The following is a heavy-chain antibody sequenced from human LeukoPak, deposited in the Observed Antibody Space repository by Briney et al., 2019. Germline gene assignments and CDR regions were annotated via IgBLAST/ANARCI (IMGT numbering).Heavy chain of an antibody. CDR2: IYYTGST. D-gene: IGHD3-3*01. V-gene: IGHV4-39*01. Sequence: PSETLSLTCSVSGGSISSNNYYWGWIRQPPGKGLEWIGSIYYTGSTYNNPSLKARVTISADASKNQFSLKLSSVTAADTAVYYCARHGVYTIPFDPWGQGTLVTVSS. CDR3: ARHGVYTIPFDP. J-gene: IGHJ5*02. CDR1: GGSISSNNYY.